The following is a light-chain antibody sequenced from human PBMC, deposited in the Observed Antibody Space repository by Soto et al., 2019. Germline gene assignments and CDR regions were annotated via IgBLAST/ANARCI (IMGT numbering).Light chain of an antibody. J-gene: IGKJ1*01. CDR3: QQYGSSGT. CDR2: GAT. Sequence: EVVMTQSPATLSLSPGERTTLSCWASQGVSSNLAWYQQKPGQAPRLLIFGATTRATGIPVRFSGSGSGTDFTLTISRLEPEDFAVYYCQQYGSSGTFGQGTKVDIK. V-gene: IGKV3-20*01. CDR1: QGVSSN.